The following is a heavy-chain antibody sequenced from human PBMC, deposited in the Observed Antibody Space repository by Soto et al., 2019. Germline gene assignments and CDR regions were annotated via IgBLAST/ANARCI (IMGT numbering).Heavy chain of an antibody. CDR3: AKVGLTFNVSGWYFDY. D-gene: IGHD6-19*01. CDR1: GFTFDDYA. CDR2: ISWNSGSI. Sequence: EVQLVESGGGLVQPGRSLRLSCAASGFTFDDYAMHWVRQAPGKGLEWVSGISWNSGSIGYADSVKGRFTISRDNAKNSLYLQMNSLRAEDTAWYYCAKVGLTFNVSGWYFDYWGQGTLLTVSS. V-gene: IGHV3-9*01. J-gene: IGHJ4*02.